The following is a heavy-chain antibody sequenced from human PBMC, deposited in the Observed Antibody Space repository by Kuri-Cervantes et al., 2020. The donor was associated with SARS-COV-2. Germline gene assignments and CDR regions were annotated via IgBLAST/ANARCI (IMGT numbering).Heavy chain of an antibody. CDR2: ISSSSSYI. J-gene: IGHJ6*02. V-gene: IGHV3-21*04. Sequence: GGSLRLSCAASGFTFSSYSMNWVRQAPGKGLEWVSSISSSSSYIYYADSVKGRFTISRDNAKNSLYLQMNSLRAEDTAVHYCARSFRYCSGGSCYDYYYGKDVWGQGTTVTVSS. D-gene: IGHD2-15*01. CDR3: ARSFRYCSGGSCYDYYYGKDV. CDR1: GFTFSSYS.